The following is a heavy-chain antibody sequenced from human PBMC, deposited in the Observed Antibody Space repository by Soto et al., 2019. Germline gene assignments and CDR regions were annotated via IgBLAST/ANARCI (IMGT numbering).Heavy chain of an antibody. CDR3: AKVEGDRGYEEGPPIGY. J-gene: IGHJ4*02. D-gene: IGHD5-12*01. CDR1: GFTFSSYA. Sequence: EVQLLESGGGLVQPGGSLRLSCAASGFTFSSYAMSWVRQAPGKGLEWVSAISGSGGSTYYADSVKGRFTISRDNSKNTLEQQMNSLSAEDTAVYYCAKVEGDRGYEEGPPIGYWGQGTLVTVSS. CDR2: ISGSGGST. V-gene: IGHV3-23*01.